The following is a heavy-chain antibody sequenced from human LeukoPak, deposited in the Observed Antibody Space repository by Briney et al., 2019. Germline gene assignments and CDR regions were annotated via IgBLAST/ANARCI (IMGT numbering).Heavy chain of an antibody. CDR2: INPNSGGT. V-gene: IGHV1-2*02. J-gene: IGHJ5*02. CDR1: GYTFTGYH. CDR3: AREEATRGYDFWSGSSTGFDP. Sequence: ASVKVSCKASGYTFTGYHMHWVRQAPGQGLEWMGWINPNSGGTNYAQKFQGRVTMTRDTSISTAYMELSRLRSDDTAVYYCAREEATRGYDFWSGSSTGFDPWGQGTLVTVSS. D-gene: IGHD3-3*01.